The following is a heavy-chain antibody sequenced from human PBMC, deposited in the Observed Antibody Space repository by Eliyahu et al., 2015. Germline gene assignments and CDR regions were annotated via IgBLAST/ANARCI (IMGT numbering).Heavy chain of an antibody. CDR3: AKDVVAAGWYGIDS. CDR1: GFNFGNFG. D-gene: IGHD6-19*01. V-gene: IGHV3-30*18. CDR2: ISFTASNS. J-gene: IGHJ4*02. Sequence: QVQLVESGGGVAQPGRSLRLSCAASGFNFGNFGMPWVRQAPGKGLEWVTMISFTASNSYYAESVKGRFTVSRDNSKNSLXLQMNTLRVEDTGVYYCAKDVVAAGWYGIDSWGQGTLVTVSS.